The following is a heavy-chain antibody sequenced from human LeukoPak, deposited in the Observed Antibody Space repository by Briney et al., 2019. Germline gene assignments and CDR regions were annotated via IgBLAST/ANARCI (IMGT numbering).Heavy chain of an antibody. V-gene: IGHV3-23*01. Sequence: GGSLRLSCAVSGLTFSTYPVTWVRQAPGKGLEWVSAISANGDKTDYADSVKGRFTTSRDNSKNTLYLQMNSLRAEDTAVYYCAKDRGYWGQGTLVTVSS. J-gene: IGHJ4*02. CDR3: AKDRGY. CDR2: ISANGDKT. CDR1: GLTFSTYP.